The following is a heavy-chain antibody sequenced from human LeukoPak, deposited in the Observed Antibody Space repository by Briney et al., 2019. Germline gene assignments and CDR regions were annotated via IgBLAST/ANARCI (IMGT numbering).Heavy chain of an antibody. V-gene: IGHV4-4*07. CDR1: GGSISSYY. D-gene: IGHD6-13*01. CDR3: SRGARTAAGTFYFDY. Sequence: SETLSLTRSVSGGSISSYYWNWIRQPAGKGLEWIGRIYTSGSTNYNPSLKSRVTMSVDTSKNQFSLKLSSVTAADTAVYYCSRGARTAAGTFYFDYWGQGTLVTVSS. J-gene: IGHJ4*02. CDR2: IYTSGST.